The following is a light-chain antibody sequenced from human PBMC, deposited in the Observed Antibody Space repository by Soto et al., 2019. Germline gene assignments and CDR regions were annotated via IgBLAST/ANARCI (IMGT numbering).Light chain of an antibody. CDR3: QQSHSTPIT. CDR2: AAS. V-gene: IGKV1-39*01. J-gene: IGKJ3*01. CDR1: QNINSY. Sequence: DIQMTQSPSSLSASVGDRVTITCRASQNINSYLNWYQQKPGKAPKLLIYAASSLQSGVPSSFSGSGSGTDFTLTISSLQPEDFATYYCQQSHSTPITFGPGTKVDLK.